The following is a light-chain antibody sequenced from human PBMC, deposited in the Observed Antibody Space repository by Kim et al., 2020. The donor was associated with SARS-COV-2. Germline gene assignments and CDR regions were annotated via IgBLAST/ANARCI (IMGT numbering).Light chain of an antibody. Sequence: SSELTQDPAVSVALGQTVRITCQGDSLRSYYASWYQQKPGQAPVLVIYGKNNRPSGIPDRFSGSSSGNTASLTITGAQAEDEADYYCNSRDSSGNHPHVVFGGGTQLTGL. CDR2: GKN. V-gene: IGLV3-19*01. CDR3: NSRDSSGNHPHVV. J-gene: IGLJ2*01. CDR1: SLRSYY.